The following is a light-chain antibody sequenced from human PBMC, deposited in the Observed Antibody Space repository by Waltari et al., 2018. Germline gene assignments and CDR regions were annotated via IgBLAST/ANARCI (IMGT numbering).Light chain of an antibody. J-gene: IGLJ2*01. CDR2: EGS. V-gene: IGLV2-23*01. CDR1: SSAVGRYNL. Sequence: QSALTQPASVSGSPGQSIPISCTGTSSAVGRYNLVSWYPQHPGKAPKLMIYEGSKRPSGVSNRFSGSKSGNTASLTISGLQAEDEADYYCCSYAGSSTGVFGGGTKLTVL. CDR3: CSYAGSSTGV.